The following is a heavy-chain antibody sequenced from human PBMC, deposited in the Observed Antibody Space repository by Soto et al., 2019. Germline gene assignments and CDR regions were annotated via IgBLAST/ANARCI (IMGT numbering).Heavy chain of an antibody. J-gene: IGHJ5*02. CDR1: GGSFSGYY. CDR2: INHSGST. Sequence: QVQLQQWGAGLLKPSETLSLTCAVYGGSFSGYYWSWIRQPPGKGLEWIGEINHSGSTNYNPALKSRVTISVDTSKNQFSLKLSSVTAADTAVYYCARVRRSPGAAARAQLAAGFDPWGQGTLVTVSS. CDR3: ARVRRSPGAAARAQLAAGFDP. D-gene: IGHD2-2*01. V-gene: IGHV4-34*01.